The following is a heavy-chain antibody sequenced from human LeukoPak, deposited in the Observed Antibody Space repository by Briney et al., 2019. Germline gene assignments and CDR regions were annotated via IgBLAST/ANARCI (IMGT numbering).Heavy chain of an antibody. CDR3: ARHSYDYGDYGGAFDI. V-gene: IGHV4-59*08. J-gene: IGHJ3*02. CDR1: GGSISSYY. Sequence: SETLSLTCTVSGGSISSYYWSWIRQPPGKGLEWIGYIYYSGSTNYNPSLKSRVTISVDTSKNQFSLKLSSVTAADTAVYYCARHSYDYGDYGGAFDIWGQGTMVTVSS. CDR2: IYYSGST. D-gene: IGHD4-17*01.